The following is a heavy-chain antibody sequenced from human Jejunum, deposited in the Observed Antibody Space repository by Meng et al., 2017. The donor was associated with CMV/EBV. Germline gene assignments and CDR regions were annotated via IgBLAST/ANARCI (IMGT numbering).Heavy chain of an antibody. CDR2: IRYDGSNT. Sequence: SYGMHWVRQAPGKGLEWVAFIRYDGSNTYYADAGKGRFTVSRDNSKNTVYLEMNSLRAEDTAVYYCAKGPRVIFHVNYYYGMDVWGQGTTVTVSS. CDR3: AKGPRVIFHVNYYYGMDV. D-gene: IGHD2-21*01. J-gene: IGHJ6*02. CDR1: SYG. V-gene: IGHV3-30*02.